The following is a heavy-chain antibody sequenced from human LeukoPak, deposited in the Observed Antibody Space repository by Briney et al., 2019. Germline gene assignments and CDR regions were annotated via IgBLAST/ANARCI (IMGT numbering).Heavy chain of an antibody. CDR1: GYTFTSYD. J-gene: IGHJ4*02. CDR2: MNPNSGNT. Sequence: ASVKVSCKASGYTFTSYDINWVRQATGQGLEWMGWMNPNSGNTGYAQKFQGRVTMTRNTSISTAYMELSSLRSEDTAVYYCARRAHTYYYGSGSYIDYWGQGTLVTVS. D-gene: IGHD3-10*01. V-gene: IGHV1-8*01. CDR3: ARRAHTYYYGSGSYIDY.